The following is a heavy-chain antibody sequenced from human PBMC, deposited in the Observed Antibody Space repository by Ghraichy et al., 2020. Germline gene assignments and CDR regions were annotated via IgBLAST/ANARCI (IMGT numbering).Heavy chain of an antibody. J-gene: IGHJ5*02. CDR2: ISTDGSRT. D-gene: IGHD2-2*02. CDR3: ARDPYCSSTNCYTGSWFDP. V-gene: IGHV3-74*01. Sequence: LSLTCAASGFTFSSYWMHWVRQAPGKGLVWVSSISTDGSRTSYADSVKGRFTISRDNAKNTLYLQMNSLRAEDTAVYYCARDPYCSSTNCYTGSWFDPWGLGTLFSVSS. CDR1: GFTFSSYW.